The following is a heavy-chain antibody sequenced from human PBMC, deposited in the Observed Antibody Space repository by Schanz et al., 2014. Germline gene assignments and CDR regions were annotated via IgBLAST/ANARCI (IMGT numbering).Heavy chain of an antibody. CDR1: GYAFSDYG. CDR3: VRVPSRDVSFDL. Sequence: QVQLEQSGAKVKKPGASVKVSCKTSGYAFSDYGITWVRQAPGQGLQWMGWISPYTGNTNYAQTLQGRVTMTTDTSANTAYMELRSLRSDDTAHYYCVRVPSRDVSFDLWGRGTLVTVSS. J-gene: IGHJ2*01. V-gene: IGHV1-18*01. CDR2: ISPYTGNT. D-gene: IGHD3-16*01.